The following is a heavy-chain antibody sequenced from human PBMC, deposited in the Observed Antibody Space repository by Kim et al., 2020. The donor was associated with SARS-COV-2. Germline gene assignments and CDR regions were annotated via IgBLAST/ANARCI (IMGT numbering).Heavy chain of an antibody. J-gene: IGHJ6*02. CDR3: ARAYGSGSYYGMDV. CDR1: GGSISRSSYY. Sequence: SETLSLTCNVSGGSISRSSYYWGWIRQPPGKGLEWIGNIYYSGSTYYNPSLKSRVTISVDTSKNQFSLKLRSVTAADTAVYYCARAYGSGSYYGMDVWGQGTTVTVSS. D-gene: IGHD3-10*01. CDR2: IYYSGST. V-gene: IGHV4-39*01.